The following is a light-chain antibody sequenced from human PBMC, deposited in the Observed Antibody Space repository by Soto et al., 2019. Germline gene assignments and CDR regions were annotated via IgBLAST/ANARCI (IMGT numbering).Light chain of an antibody. CDR3: QQSYSNPRT. J-gene: IGKJ1*01. Sequence: DIQMTQSPSTLSTSVGARVTITCRASQSISSYLYWYQQKPGKAPKLLIYGASSLHSGVPSRFGGSGSGTDFTLTISSLQPEDFATYFCQQSYSNPRTFGQGTKVDIK. CDR2: GAS. CDR1: QSISSY. V-gene: IGKV1-39*01.